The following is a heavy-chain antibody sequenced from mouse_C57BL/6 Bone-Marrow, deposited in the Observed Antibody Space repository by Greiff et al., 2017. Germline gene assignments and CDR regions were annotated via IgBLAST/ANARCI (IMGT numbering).Heavy chain of an antibody. CDR3: ARDGPFYYGSSPFAY. Sequence: DVMLVESGGGLVKPGGSLTLSCAASGFTFSSYAMSWVRQTPEKKLEWVATISDGGSYNYYPDNVKGRFTISRDNAKNNLDLQMSHLKSEDTAMYYCARDGPFYYGSSPFAYWGQGTLVTVSA. V-gene: IGHV5-4*01. J-gene: IGHJ3*01. CDR2: ISDGGSYN. D-gene: IGHD1-1*01. CDR1: GFTFSSYA.